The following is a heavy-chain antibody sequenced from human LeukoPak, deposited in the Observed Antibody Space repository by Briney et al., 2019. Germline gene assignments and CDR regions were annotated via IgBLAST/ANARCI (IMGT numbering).Heavy chain of an antibody. J-gene: IGHJ4*02. Sequence: PGRSLRLSCAASGLTFSSYAMSWVRQAPGKGLEWVSAISASGSITYYADSMKGRFTTSRDNSKNTLDLQMNSLRAEDTAVYYCAKSVLTGYGKGYVDFWGQGTLVTVSS. CDR3: AKSVLTGYGKGYVDF. D-gene: IGHD3-9*01. V-gene: IGHV3-23*01. CDR1: GLTFSSYA. CDR2: ISASGSIT.